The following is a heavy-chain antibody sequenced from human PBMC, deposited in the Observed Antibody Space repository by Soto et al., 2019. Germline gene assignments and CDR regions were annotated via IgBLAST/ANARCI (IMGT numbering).Heavy chain of an antibody. CDR2: ISGSGGST. CDR1: GFTFSSYA. J-gene: IGHJ4*02. V-gene: IGHV3-23*01. CDR3: AKDLYYDFWSGYFRDVFDY. Sequence: EVQLLESGGGLVQPGGSLRLSCAASGFTFSSYAMSWVRQAPGKGLEWVSAISGSGGSTYYADSVKGRFTISRDNSKNRLYLQMNSLRAEDTAVYYCAKDLYYDFWSGYFRDVFDYWGQGTLVTVSS. D-gene: IGHD3-3*01.